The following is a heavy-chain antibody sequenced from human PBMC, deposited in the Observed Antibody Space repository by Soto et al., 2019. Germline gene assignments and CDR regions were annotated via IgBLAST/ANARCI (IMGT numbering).Heavy chain of an antibody. V-gene: IGHV4-34*01. D-gene: IGHD3-10*01. CDR3: ARERGVLLWFGELFRFDP. CDR2: INHSGST. Sequence: QVQLQQWGAGLLKPSETLSLTCAVYGGSFSGYYWSWIHQPPGKGLEWIGEINHSGSTNYNPSLKSRVTISVDTSKNQFSLKLSSVTAADTAVYYCARERGVLLWFGELFRFDPWGQGTLVTVSS. J-gene: IGHJ5*02. CDR1: GGSFSGYY.